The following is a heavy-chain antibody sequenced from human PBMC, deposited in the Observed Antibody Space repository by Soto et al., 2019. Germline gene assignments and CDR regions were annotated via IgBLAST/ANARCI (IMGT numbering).Heavy chain of an antibody. J-gene: IGHJ5*02. CDR1: GGTIRSSNYY. CDR2: IDYSGST. Sequence: SETLSLICTVSGGTIRSSNYYWAWIRQPPGKGLEWIGSIDYSGSTYYNPSLKSRVTISVDTSKNHFSLKLGSVTAADTALYYCSRRAPEGFDPWGQGTLVTVSS. V-gene: IGHV4-39*02. CDR3: SRRAPEGFDP.